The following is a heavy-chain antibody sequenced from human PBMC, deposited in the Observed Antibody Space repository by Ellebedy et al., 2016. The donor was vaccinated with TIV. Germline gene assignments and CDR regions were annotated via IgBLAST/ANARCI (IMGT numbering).Heavy chain of an antibody. Sequence: GESLKISCAASGFAFSGYSMNWVRQTPGRGLEWLSFISHAGSPTYYADSVKGRFTISRDNAGNTLYLQMNGLGDEDTAVYYCGSTTGDVTQLWTHWGQGTLVTVSS. CDR3: GSTTGDVTQLWTH. CDR1: GFAFSGYS. D-gene: IGHD5-18*01. V-gene: IGHV3-48*02. CDR2: ISHAGSPT. J-gene: IGHJ4*02.